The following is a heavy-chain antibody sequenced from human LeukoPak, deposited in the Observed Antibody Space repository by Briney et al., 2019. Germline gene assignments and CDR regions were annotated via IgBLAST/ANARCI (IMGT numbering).Heavy chain of an antibody. Sequence: GGSLRLSCAASGFTFSSYGMHWVRQAPGKGLEWVAVISYDGSNKYYADSVKGRFTISRDNSKNTLYLQMNSLRAEDTAVYYCAKVIPRDSSGCGDYWGQGTLVTVSS. J-gene: IGHJ4*02. CDR1: GFTFSSYG. CDR2: ISYDGSNK. CDR3: AKVIPRDSSGCGDY. V-gene: IGHV3-30*19. D-gene: IGHD6-19*01.